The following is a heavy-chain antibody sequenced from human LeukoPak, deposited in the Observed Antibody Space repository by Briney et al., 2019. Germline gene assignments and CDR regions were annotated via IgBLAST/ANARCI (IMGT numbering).Heavy chain of an antibody. Sequence: SETLSLTCAVYGGSFSDYSWTWIRQPPGKGLEWIGEINQSGGTNHNPSLMSRVIMSVDTSKNQISLKVNSVTAAVTAVYYCARGARVVVAASWFDPWGQGTLVTVSS. CDR2: INQSGGT. J-gene: IGHJ5*02. CDR1: GGSFSDYS. V-gene: IGHV4-34*01. CDR3: ARGARVVVAASWFDP. D-gene: IGHD2-15*01.